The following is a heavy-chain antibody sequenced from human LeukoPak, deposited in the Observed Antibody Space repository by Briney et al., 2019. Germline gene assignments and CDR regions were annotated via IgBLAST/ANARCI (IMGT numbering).Heavy chain of an antibody. V-gene: IGHV3-23*01. J-gene: IGHJ4*02. D-gene: IGHD4-17*01. Sequence: PGGSLRLSCAASGFTFSSYAMSWVRQAAGKGLEWVSAISGSGGSTYYADSVKGRFTISRDNAKNSLYLQMNSLRAEDTAVYYCARVGPHHPTVTGPYFDYWGQGTLVTVSS. CDR3: ARVGPHHPTVTGPYFDY. CDR1: GFTFSSYA. CDR2: ISGSGGST.